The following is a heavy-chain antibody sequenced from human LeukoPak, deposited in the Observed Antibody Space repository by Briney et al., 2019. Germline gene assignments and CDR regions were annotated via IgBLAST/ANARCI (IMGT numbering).Heavy chain of an antibody. J-gene: IGHJ4*02. Sequence: SVKVSCKASGGTFSSYAISWVRQAPGQGLEWMGGIIPIFGTANYAQKFQGGVTITADESTSTAYMELRSLRSDDTAVYYCARDREWFGELLDYWGQGTLVTVSS. V-gene: IGHV1-69*13. CDR2: IIPIFGTA. CDR3: ARDREWFGELLDY. CDR1: GGTFSSYA. D-gene: IGHD3-10*01.